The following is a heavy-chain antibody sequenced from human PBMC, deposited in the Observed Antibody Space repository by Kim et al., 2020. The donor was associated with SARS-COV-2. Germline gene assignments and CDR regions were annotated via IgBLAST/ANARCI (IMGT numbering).Heavy chain of an antibody. J-gene: IGHJ6*02. D-gene: IGHD3-10*01. V-gene: IGHV4-61*01. CDR3: ARVFGGRYYYYGMDV. CDR2: IYYSGST. Sequence: SETLSLTCTVSGGSASSGSYYWSWIRQPPVKALEWIGYIYYSGSTNYNPSLKSRVTISVDTAKHQFSLQLSSVTAADTAVYYCARVFGGRYYYYGMDVWGQGSTLTVSS. CDR1: GGSASSGSYY.